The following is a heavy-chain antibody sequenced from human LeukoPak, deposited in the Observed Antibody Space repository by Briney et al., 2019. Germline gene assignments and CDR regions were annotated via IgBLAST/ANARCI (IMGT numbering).Heavy chain of an antibody. CDR2: ISSSSSTI. CDR3: ARDRGKRRGDAFDI. D-gene: IGHD3-16*01. Sequence: PGGSLRLSCAASGFTFSSYSMNWVRQAPGKGLEWVSYISSSSSTIYYADSVKGRFTISRDNAKNSLYLQMNSLRAEDTAVYYCARDRGKRRGDAFDIWGQGTMVTVSS. V-gene: IGHV3-48*04. CDR1: GFTFSSYS. J-gene: IGHJ3*02.